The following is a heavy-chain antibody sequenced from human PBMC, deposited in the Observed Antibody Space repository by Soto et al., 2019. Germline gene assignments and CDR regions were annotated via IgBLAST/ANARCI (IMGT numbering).Heavy chain of an antibody. CDR2: IYYSGTT. Sequence: LSLTCTVSGASISSSDYYWGWVRQTPGKGLDWIGNIYYSGTTYYNPSLKSRVTISVDTSKNQFSLKLNSVTAADTAVYYCARFLAPASRNTDFDYWGQGTLVTVSS. D-gene: IGHD3-3*01. J-gene: IGHJ4*02. V-gene: IGHV4-39*01. CDR3: ARFLAPASRNTDFDY. CDR1: GASISSSDYY.